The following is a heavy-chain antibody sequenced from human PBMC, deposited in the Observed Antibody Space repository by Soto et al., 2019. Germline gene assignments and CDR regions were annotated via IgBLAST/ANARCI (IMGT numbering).Heavy chain of an antibody. CDR3: VRALITKVDY. CDR1: GGSISSGGYS. CDR2: IYHSGST. J-gene: IGHJ4*02. Sequence: QRQLQESGSGLVKPSQTLSLTCAVSGGSISSGGYSWSWIRQPPGKGLEWIGYIYHSGSTYYNPSLKSRVTISVDRSKNQFSQKLSSVTAADTAVYYCVRALITKVDYWGQGTLVTVSS. D-gene: IGHD3-10*01. V-gene: IGHV4-30-2*01.